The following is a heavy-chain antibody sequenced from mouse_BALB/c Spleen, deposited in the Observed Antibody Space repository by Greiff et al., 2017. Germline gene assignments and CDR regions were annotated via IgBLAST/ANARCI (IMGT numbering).Heavy chain of an antibody. J-gene: IGHJ1*01. CDR3: ADGNYWYFDV. CDR2: ISYDGSN. D-gene: IGHD2-1*01. Sequence: VQLKESGPSLVKPSQSLSLTCSVTGYSITSGYYWNWIRQFPGNKLEWMGYISYDGSNNYNPSLKNRISITRDTSKNQFFLKLNSVTTEDTATYYCADGNYWYFDVWGAGTTVTVSS. CDR1: GYSITSGYY. V-gene: IGHV3-6*02.